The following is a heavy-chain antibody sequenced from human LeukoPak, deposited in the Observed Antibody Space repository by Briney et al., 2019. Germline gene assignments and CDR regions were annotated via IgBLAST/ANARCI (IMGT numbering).Heavy chain of an antibody. CDR3: AGGRYSSSWPPTGTYYYYMDV. CDR1: GGTFSSYA. J-gene: IGHJ6*03. V-gene: IGHV1-69*13. D-gene: IGHD6-13*01. Sequence: AASVKVSCKASGGTFSSYAISWVRQAPGQGLEWMGGIIPIFGTANFAQKFQGRVMITADESTTTAYMDLSRLRSEDTAVYYCAGGRYSSSWPPTGTYYYYMDVWGNGTTVTVSS. CDR2: IIPIFGTA.